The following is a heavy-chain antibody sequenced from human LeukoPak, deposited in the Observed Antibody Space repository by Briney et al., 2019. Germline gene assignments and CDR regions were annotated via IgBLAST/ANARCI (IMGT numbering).Heavy chain of an antibody. CDR2: IGGRDGGT. Sequence: GGSLRLSCAASGFIFSNYAMSWVRQAPGKGLEWVSAIGGRDGGTYYADSVKGRFTVSRDDPKNTLYLQMNSLRAEDTAVYYCAKWRTAMDYWGQGTLVTVSS. D-gene: IGHD2-21*02. CDR1: GFIFSNYA. CDR3: AKWRTAMDY. J-gene: IGHJ4*02. V-gene: IGHV3-23*01.